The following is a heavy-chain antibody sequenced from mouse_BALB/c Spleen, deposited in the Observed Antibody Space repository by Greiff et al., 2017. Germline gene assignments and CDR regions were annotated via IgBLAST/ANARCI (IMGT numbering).Heavy chain of an antibody. J-gene: IGHJ4*01. Sequence: DVQLQESGGGLVQPGGSRKLSCAASGFTFSSFGMHWVRQAPEKGLEWVAYISSGSSTIYYADTVKGRFTISRDNPKNTLFLQMTSLRSEDTAMYYCARYGNYVSYAMDYWGQGTSVTVSS. V-gene: IGHV5-17*02. CDR1: GFTFSSFG. D-gene: IGHD2-1*01. CDR2: ISSGSSTI. CDR3: ARYGNYVSYAMDY.